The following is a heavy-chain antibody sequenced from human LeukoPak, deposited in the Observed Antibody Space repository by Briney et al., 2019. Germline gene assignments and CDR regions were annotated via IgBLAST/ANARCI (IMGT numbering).Heavy chain of an antibody. CDR3: ARLKAVAGPHYYFDY. J-gene: IGHJ4*02. CDR2: ISYDGSNK. V-gene: IGHV3-30*04. D-gene: IGHD6-19*01. CDR1: GFTFSSYA. Sequence: GGSLRLSCGASGFTFSSYAMHWVRQASGKGLEWVAVISYDGSNKDYADSVKGRFTISRDDSKNTLFLQMNSLRIDDTAVYYCARLKAVAGPHYYFDYWGQGTLVTVSS.